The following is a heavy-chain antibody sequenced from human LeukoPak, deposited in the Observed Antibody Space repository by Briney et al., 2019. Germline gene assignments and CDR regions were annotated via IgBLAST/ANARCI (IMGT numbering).Heavy chain of an antibody. CDR3: ATRAQRRQPFDY. CDR2: INHSGST. Sequence: SETLSLTCAVYGGSFSGYYWSWIRQPPGKGLEWIGEINHSGSTNYNPSLKSRVTISVDTSKNQFSLKLSSVTAADTAVYYCATRAQRRQPFDYWGQGTLVTVSS. V-gene: IGHV4-34*01. J-gene: IGHJ4*02. D-gene: IGHD2-2*01. CDR1: GGSFSGYY.